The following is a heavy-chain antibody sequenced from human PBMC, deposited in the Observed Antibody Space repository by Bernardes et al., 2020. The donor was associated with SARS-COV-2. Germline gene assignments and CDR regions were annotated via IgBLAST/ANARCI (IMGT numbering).Heavy chain of an antibody. Sequence: GGSLRLSCAASGFTFSSYWMSWVRQTPGKGLDWVANIKEDGSEKNYVDSVKGRFSISRDNAKNSLYLQVNRLRAEDTAVYYCAKGGYRYGSWSQGTLVTVSS. CDR2: IKEDGSEK. V-gene: IGHV3-7*01. J-gene: IGHJ5*02. CDR3: AKGGYRYGS. D-gene: IGHD5-18*01. CDR1: GFTFSSYW.